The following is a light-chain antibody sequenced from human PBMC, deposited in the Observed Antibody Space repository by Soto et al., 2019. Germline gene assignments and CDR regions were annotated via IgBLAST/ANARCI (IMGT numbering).Light chain of an antibody. CDR1: SSDVGGYNY. Sequence: GASSDVGGYNYVSWYQQHPGKAPKLMIYEVSNRPSGVSNRFSGSKSGNTASLTISGLQAEDEADYYCSSYTSSTTRVFGTGTKVTVL. CDR3: SSYTSSTTRV. CDR2: EVS. J-gene: IGLJ1*01. V-gene: IGLV2-14*01.